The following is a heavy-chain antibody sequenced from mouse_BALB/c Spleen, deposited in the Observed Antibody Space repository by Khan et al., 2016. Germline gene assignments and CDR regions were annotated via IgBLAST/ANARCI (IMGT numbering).Heavy chain of an antibody. D-gene: IGHD2-4*01. J-gene: IGHJ2*01. CDR3: ARHEGRTMITTVYFDY. Sequence: QIQLVQSGAELVKPGASVKLSCKASGYTFTEYIIHWVKQRSGQGLEWIGWFYPGSGSIKYNEKFKDKATLTADKSSSPVHMELSRLTSEDSAVYFCARHEGRTMITTVYFDYWGQGTTLTVSS. V-gene: IGHV1-62-2*01. CDR1: GYTFTEYI. CDR2: FYPGSGSI.